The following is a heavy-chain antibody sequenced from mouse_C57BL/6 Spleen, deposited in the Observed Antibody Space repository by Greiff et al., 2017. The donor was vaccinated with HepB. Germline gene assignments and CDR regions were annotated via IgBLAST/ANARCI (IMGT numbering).Heavy chain of an antibody. Sequence: DVHLVESGGGLVKPGGSLKLSCAASGFTFSDYGMHWVRQAPEKGLEWVAYISSGSSTIYYADTVKGRFTISRDNAKNTLFLQMTSLRSEDTAMYYCARGHILLRAYFDYWGQGTTLTVSS. D-gene: IGHD1-1*01. V-gene: IGHV5-17*01. CDR3: ARGHILLRAYFDY. CDR1: GFTFSDYG. J-gene: IGHJ2*01. CDR2: ISSGSSTI.